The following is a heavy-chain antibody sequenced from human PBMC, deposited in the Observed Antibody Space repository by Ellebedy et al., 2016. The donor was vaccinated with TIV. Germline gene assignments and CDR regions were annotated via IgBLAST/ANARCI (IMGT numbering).Heavy chain of an antibody. CDR1: GGSISGSSHY. Sequence: SETLSLTCSVSGGSISGSSHYWGWIRQPPGKGLEWIGSIYYTGSTYYNPSLKRRVTISVDTSKNQFSLNLNSLTAAETAVYYCARQGPIITMVRGVNWFDPWGQGTLVTVSS. CDR3: ARQGPIITMVRGVNWFDP. V-gene: IGHV4-39*01. D-gene: IGHD3-10*01. J-gene: IGHJ5*02. CDR2: IYYTGST.